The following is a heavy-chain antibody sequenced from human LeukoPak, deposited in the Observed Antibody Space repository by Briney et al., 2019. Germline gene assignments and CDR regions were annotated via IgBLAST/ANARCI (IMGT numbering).Heavy chain of an antibody. D-gene: IGHD6-13*01. V-gene: IGHV4-34*01. Sequence: SETLSLTCAVYGGSFSGYYWSWIRQPPGKGLEWIGEINHSGSTNYNPSLKSRVTISVDTSKNQFSLKLSSVTAAGTAVYYCARGWVSYYYYYGMDVWGQGTTVTVSS. J-gene: IGHJ6*02. CDR1: GGSFSGYY. CDR3: ARGWVSYYYYYGMDV. CDR2: INHSGST.